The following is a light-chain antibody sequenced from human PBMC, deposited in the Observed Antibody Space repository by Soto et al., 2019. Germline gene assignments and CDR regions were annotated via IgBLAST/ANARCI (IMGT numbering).Light chain of an antibody. CDR1: QSISRR. CDR2: DAS. V-gene: IGKV1-5*01. Sequence: DIQMIQSPSALSASVGDRVTITRRASQSISRRLAWYQQKPGKAPKLLIYDASSLESGVPAGFSGSGSGTQFTLPISSLQPDDFATYYCQQYNSYPWTFAQGTRV. CDR3: QQYNSYPWT. J-gene: IGKJ1*01.